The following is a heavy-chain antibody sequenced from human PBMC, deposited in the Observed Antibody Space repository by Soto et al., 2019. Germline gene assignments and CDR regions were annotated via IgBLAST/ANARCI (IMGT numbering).Heavy chain of an antibody. CDR3: ARDFYDYDILTGYFLY. V-gene: IGHV1-3*01. Sequence: ASVKVSCKASGYTFTSYAMHWVRQAPGQRLEWMGWINAGNGNTKYSQKFQGRVTITRDTSASTAYMELSSLRSEDTAVYYCARDFYDYDILTGYFLYWGQGTLVTVS. J-gene: IGHJ4*02. D-gene: IGHD3-9*01. CDR2: INAGNGNT. CDR1: GYTFTSYA.